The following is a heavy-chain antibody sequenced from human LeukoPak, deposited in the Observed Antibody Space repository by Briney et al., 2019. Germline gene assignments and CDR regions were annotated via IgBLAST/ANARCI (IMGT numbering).Heavy chain of an antibody. CDR1: GFTFSSYA. Sequence: GGSLRLSCAASGFTFSSYAMSWIRQAPGKGLEWVSYISSSGSTIYYADSVKGRFTISRDNAKNSLYLQMNSLRAEDTAVYYCAREEYQLRGHYYYYYGMDVWGQGTTVTVSS. D-gene: IGHD2-2*01. J-gene: IGHJ6*02. CDR3: AREEYQLRGHYYYYYGMDV. V-gene: IGHV3-11*01. CDR2: ISSSGSTI.